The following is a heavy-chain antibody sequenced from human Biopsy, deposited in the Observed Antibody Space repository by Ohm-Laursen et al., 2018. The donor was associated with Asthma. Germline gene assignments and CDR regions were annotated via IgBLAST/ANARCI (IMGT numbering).Heavy chain of an antibody. V-gene: IGHV3-30*03. CDR3: SREEPTSGWYQGSILR. Sequence: SLRLSCAASGFTFSSFGMHWVRQAPGKGLEWEACISYDGSNKYYADSVKGRSTISRDNSKNTLYLQMNSLRAKDTAVYYCSREEPTSGWYQGSILRWGQGTLVTVSS. D-gene: IGHD6-19*01. CDR1: GFTFSSFG. J-gene: IGHJ4*02. CDR2: ISYDGSNK.